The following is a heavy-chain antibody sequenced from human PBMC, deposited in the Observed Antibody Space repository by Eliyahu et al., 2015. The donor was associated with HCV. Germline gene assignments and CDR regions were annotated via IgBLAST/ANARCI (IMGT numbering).Heavy chain of an antibody. CDR2: IYPGESET. Sequence: EVQLVQSGAEVKKPGESLRISCKASGXSFXNYWIGWVRXMPGKGLEWMGIIYPGESETRYSPSFEGQVTISADKSINTAYLQWSSLKASDSAMYYCARSFYNYWTGWAPNYWGQGTLVTVSS. CDR3: ARSFYNYWTGWAPNY. V-gene: IGHV5-51*03. CDR1: GXSFXNYW. D-gene: IGHD3/OR15-3a*01. J-gene: IGHJ4*02.